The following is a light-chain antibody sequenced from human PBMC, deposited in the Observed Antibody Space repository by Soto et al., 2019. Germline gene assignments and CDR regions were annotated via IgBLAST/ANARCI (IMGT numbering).Light chain of an antibody. J-gene: IGKJ2*01. CDR2: GAS. V-gene: IGKV4-1*01. CDR3: QQNYSPPYT. CDR1: QSVFYSSNNKNY. Sequence: DIVMTQSPDSLAVSLGERATINCKSSQSVFYSSNNKNYLAWYQQKPGQPPKLLIDGASTRESGVPDRFSGSGSGTGFTLTISSLQAEDVAVYYCQQNYSPPYTFGQGTKLEIK.